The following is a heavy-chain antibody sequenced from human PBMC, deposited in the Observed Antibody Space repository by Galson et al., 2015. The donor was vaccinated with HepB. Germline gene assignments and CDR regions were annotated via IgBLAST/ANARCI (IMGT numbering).Heavy chain of an antibody. J-gene: IGHJ4*02. V-gene: IGHV1-18*01. CDR2: ISAYNGNT. Sequence: SVKVSCKASGYTFTSYSISWVRQAPGQGLEWMGWISAYNGNTNYAQKLQGRVTMTTDTSTSTAYMELRSLRSDDTAVYYCARERAWLQSSRPKDYWGQGTLVTVSS. D-gene: IGHD5-24*01. CDR3: ARERAWLQSSRPKDY. CDR1: GYTFTSYS.